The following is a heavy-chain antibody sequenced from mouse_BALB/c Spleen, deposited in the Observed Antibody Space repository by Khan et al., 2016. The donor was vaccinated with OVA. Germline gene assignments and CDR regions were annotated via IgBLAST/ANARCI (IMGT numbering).Heavy chain of an antibody. CDR1: GFSLTTNG. V-gene: IGHV2-3*01. J-gene: IGHJ4*01. Sequence: QVQLQQSGPGLVAPSQSLSITCTVSGFSLTTNGVNWVRQPPGKGLEWLGVIWGAGSTNYHSALISRLSISKDNSKSQVFLKLNMLQPNDTATYSYAKVTPDYYTMDYWGQGTTVTVSS. D-gene: IGHD2-12*01. CDR2: IWGAGST. CDR3: AKVTPDYYTMDY.